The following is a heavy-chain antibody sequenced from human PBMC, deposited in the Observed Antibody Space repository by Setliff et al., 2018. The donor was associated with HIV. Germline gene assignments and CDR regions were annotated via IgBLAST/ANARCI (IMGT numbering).Heavy chain of an antibody. V-gene: IGHV3-53*04. D-gene: IGHD6-13*01. Sequence: LRLSCAASGFTVSSNYMSWVRQAPGKGLEWVSVIYSGGSTYYADSVKGRFTISRHNSKNTLYLQMNSLRAEDTAVYYCARGDSSSWYRGIDYWGPGTLVTVSS. J-gene: IGHJ4*02. CDR3: ARGDSSSWYRGIDY. CDR2: IYSGGST. CDR1: GFTVSSNY.